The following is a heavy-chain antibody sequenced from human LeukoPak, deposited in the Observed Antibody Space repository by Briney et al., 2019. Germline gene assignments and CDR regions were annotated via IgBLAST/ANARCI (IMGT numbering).Heavy chain of an antibody. CDR2: IWYDGSNK. CDR1: GFTFSSYG. Sequence: GGSLRLSCAASGFTFSSYGMHWVRQGPGKGLEWVAVIWYDGSNKYYADSVKGRFTISRDNSKNTLFLQMNSLRAEDTAVYYCARRQYSSGWYSLDYWGQGTLVTVSS. V-gene: IGHV3-33*01. J-gene: IGHJ4*02. D-gene: IGHD6-19*01. CDR3: ARRQYSSGWYSLDY.